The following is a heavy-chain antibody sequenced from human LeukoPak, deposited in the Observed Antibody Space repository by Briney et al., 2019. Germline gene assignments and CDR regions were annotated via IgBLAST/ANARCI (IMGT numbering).Heavy chain of an antibody. CDR3: ARELRHFDWLQGADYYYGMDV. Sequence: ASVKVSCKASGYTFTSYDINWVRQATGQGLEWMGWMNPNSGNTGYAQKFQGRVTMTRNTSISTAYMELSSLRSEDTAVYYCARELRHFDWLQGADYYYGMDVWGQGTTVTVSS. CDR1: GYTFTSYD. D-gene: IGHD3-9*01. J-gene: IGHJ6*02. CDR2: MNPNSGNT. V-gene: IGHV1-8*01.